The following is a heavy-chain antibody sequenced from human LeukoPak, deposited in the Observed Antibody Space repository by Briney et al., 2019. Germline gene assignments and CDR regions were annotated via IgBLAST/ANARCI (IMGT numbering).Heavy chain of an antibody. CDR3: ARAASGTYLADF. CDR1: GFTFSSYS. J-gene: IGHJ4*02. Sequence: GGSLRLSCAASGFTFSSYSTNWVRQAPGKGLEWVSSISSSSSYIYYADSVKGRFTISRDNAKNSLYLQMNSLRAEDTAVYYCARAASGTYLADFWGQGTLVTVSS. CDR2: ISSSSSYI. V-gene: IGHV3-21*06. D-gene: IGHD1-26*01.